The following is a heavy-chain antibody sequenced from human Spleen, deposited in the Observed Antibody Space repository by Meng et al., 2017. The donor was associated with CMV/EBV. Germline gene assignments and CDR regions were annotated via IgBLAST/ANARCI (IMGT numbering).Heavy chain of an antibody. D-gene: IGHD6-19*01. CDR2: IYYSGST. CDR3: ARVGQWLPIDY. Sequence: VQLQEAGPGLVQPSQILSLTCTVSGGSISSGDYCWSWIRQPPGKGLEWLEYIYYSGSTYYNPSLKSRVTISVDTSKNQFSLKLSSVTAADTAVYYCARVGQWLPIDYWGQGTLVTVSS. CDR1: GGSISSGDYC. V-gene: IGHV4-30-4*08. J-gene: IGHJ4*02.